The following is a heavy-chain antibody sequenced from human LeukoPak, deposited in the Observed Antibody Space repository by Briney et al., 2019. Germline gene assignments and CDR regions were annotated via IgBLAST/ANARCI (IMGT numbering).Heavy chain of an antibody. CDR1: GYTFTTYS. J-gene: IGHJ4*02. V-gene: IGHV1-46*01. Sequence: GASVKVSCKASGYTFTTYSIHWVRQAPGQGLEWMGMIYPRDGSTSYAQKFQGRVTVTRDTSTSTEHMELSGLRSEDTAVYYCARDQEGFDYWGQGTLVTVSS. CDR3: ARDQEGFDY. CDR2: IYPRDGST.